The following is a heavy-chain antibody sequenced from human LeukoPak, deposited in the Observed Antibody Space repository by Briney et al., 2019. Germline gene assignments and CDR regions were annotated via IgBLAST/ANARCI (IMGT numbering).Heavy chain of an antibody. J-gene: IGHJ5*01. CDR3: ARDPAPQGWFDS. Sequence: GGSLRLSCAASGFTLSTYWMHWVRQAPGKGLVWVSRINSEGSSTTYADSVKGRFTISRGNAKNILYLQMNSLRAEDTAVYHCARDPAPQGWFDSWGQGTLVTVSS. V-gene: IGHV3-74*01. CDR1: GFTLSTYW. CDR2: INSEGSST.